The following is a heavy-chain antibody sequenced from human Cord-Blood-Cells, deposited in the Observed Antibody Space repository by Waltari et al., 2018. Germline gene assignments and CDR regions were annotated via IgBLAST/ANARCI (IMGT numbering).Heavy chain of an antibody. CDR2: IYYSGGT. J-gene: IGHJ4*02. CDR3: ARHTGQYNWNYEFDY. D-gene: IGHD1-7*01. Sequence: QLQLQESGPGLVKPSETLSLTCTVSGGSISSSSYYWGWIRQPPGKGLEWIGSIYYSGGTYYNPSLKSRVTISVDTSKNQFSLRLSSVTAADTAVYYCARHTGQYNWNYEFDYWGQGTLVTVSS. V-gene: IGHV4-39*01. CDR1: GGSISSSSYY.